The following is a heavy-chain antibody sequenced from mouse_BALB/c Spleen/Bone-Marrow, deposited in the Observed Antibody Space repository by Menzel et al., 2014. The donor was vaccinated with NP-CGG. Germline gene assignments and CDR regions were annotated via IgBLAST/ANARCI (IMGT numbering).Heavy chain of an antibody. CDR2: INPNNGGT. J-gene: IGHJ4*01. V-gene: IGHV1-18*01. Sequence: VQLQQSGPELVKPGASVKISCKTSGYTFTEYTMCWVRQSHGKSLEWIGGINPNNGGTNYNQKFKDKATLTADKSSSTAYMQLSSLTSEDSAVYYCTIRYYAMDYWGQGTSVTVSS. CDR3: TIRYYAMDY. D-gene: IGHD1-1*01. CDR1: GYTFTEYT.